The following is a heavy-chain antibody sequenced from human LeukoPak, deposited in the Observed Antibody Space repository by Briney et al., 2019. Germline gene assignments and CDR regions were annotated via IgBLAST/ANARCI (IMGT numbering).Heavy chain of an antibody. D-gene: IGHD6-13*01. Sequence: GGSLRLSCAAFGFTFSSYGMHWVRQAPGKGLEWVAVIWYDGSNKYYADSVKGRFTISRDNSKNTLYLQMNSLRAEDTAVYYCARRAIAAAGGYFDYWGQGTLVTVSS. CDR3: ARRAIAAAGGYFDY. J-gene: IGHJ4*02. V-gene: IGHV3-33*01. CDR2: IWYDGSNK. CDR1: GFTFSSYG.